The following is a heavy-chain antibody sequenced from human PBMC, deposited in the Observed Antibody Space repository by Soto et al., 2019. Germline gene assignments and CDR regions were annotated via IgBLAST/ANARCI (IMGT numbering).Heavy chain of an antibody. CDR3: AKSGYPFCSGGSCYWFDP. CDR2: ISYDGSNK. V-gene: IGHV3-30*18. CDR1: GFTFSSYC. J-gene: IGHJ5*02. Sequence: QVQLVESGGGVVQPGRSLRLSCAASGFTFSSYCMHWVRQAPGEGLELVAVISYDGSNKYYADSVQGRFTISRDNSKNTLYLQMNRLKAEDTAVYYCAKSGYPFCSGGSCYWFDPWGQGTLVTVSS. D-gene: IGHD2-15*01.